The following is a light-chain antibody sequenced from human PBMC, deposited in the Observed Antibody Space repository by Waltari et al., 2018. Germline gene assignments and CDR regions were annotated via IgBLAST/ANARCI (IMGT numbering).Light chain of an antibody. Sequence: DIQLTQSPSFLSASVGHRITITCRASQDISSYLAWYQQKPGRAPKVLVSGASSLQSGVASRFSGSGSGTEFKLTISSLEPEDFATYYCQQVKTYPLTFGGGTKVEIK. CDR3: QQVKTYPLT. V-gene: IGKV1-9*01. CDR1: QDISSY. J-gene: IGKJ4*01. CDR2: GAS.